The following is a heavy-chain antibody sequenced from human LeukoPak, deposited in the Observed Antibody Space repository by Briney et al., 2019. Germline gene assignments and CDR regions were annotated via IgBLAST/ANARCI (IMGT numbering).Heavy chain of an antibody. CDR1: GFTFSNYA. CDR2: ISGFDPGT. Sequence: HPGGSLRLSCAASGFTFSNYAMSWVRQAPGKGLEWVSTISGFDPGTYYADSVGGRFTISRDNSKNTLFLRMNSLRAEDTAVYFCAKGLRLLDSWGQGTLVTVSS. D-gene: IGHD3-16*01. CDR3: AKGLRLLDS. J-gene: IGHJ4*02. V-gene: IGHV3-23*01.